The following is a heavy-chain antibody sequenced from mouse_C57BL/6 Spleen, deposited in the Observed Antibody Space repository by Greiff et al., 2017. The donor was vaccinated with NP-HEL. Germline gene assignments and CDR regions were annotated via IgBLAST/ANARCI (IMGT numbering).Heavy chain of an antibody. Sequence: QVQLQQPGAELVMPGASVKLSCKASGYTFTSYWMHWVKQRPGQGLEWIGEIDPSDSYTNYNQKFKGKSTLTVDKSSSTAYMQLSSLTSEDSAVYYCARSRVGRSYAMDYWGQGTSVTVSS. CDR2: IDPSDSYT. CDR1: GYTFTSYW. CDR3: ARSRVGRSYAMDY. V-gene: IGHV1-69*01. J-gene: IGHJ4*01. D-gene: IGHD4-1*01.